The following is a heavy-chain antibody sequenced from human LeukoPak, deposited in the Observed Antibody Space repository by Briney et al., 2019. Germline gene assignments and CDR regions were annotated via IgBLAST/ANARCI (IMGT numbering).Heavy chain of an antibody. CDR3: ARVFVQFLPQGTGGLGY. Sequence: GASVKVSCKASGYNFNDYYLYWVRQAPGQGLEWMGWISPNYGDTNYAQNFRGRVTMTRDTSISTVYMELSSLRSDDTAIYYCARVFVQFLPQGTGGLGYWGQGTLVTVSS. V-gene: IGHV1-2*02. CDR1: GYNFNDYY. D-gene: IGHD3-16*01. J-gene: IGHJ4*02. CDR2: ISPNYGDT.